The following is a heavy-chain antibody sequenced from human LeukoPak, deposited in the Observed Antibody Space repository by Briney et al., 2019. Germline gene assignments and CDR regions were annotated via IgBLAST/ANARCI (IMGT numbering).Heavy chain of an antibody. CDR1: GFTFTSYW. Sequence: GGSLRLSCAASGFTFTSYWIHWVRQVPGKGLEWVSRIDGDGSSRSYADSVQGRFTISRDNGKKTVFLQMNSLSAEDTAVYYCARDADIGAYYYYYYMDVWGKGTTVTVSS. CDR2: IDGDGSSR. D-gene: IGHD2-15*01. CDR3: ARDADIGAYYYYYYMDV. V-gene: IGHV3-74*01. J-gene: IGHJ6*03.